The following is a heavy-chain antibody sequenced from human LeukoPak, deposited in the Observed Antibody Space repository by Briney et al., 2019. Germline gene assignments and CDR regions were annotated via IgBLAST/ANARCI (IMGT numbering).Heavy chain of an antibody. Sequence: GGSLRLSCAAPGFTFSSYAMSWVRQAPGKGLECVSAISGSGGSTYYADSVKGRFTISRDNSKNTLYLQMNSLRAEDTAVYYCAKGIALRYFDPPGRDYWGQGTLVTVSS. D-gene: IGHD3-9*01. CDR2: ISGSGGST. CDR3: AKGIALRYFDPPGRDY. J-gene: IGHJ4*02. CDR1: GFTFSSYA. V-gene: IGHV3-23*01.